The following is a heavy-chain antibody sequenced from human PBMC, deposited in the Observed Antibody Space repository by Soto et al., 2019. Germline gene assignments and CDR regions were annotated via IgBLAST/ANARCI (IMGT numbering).Heavy chain of an antibody. Sequence: QVQLVQSGAEVKKPGSSVKVSCKASGGTFSSYAISWVRQAPGQGLEWMGGIIPIFGTANYAQKFQGRVTITADESTSTAYMELSSLRSEDTAVYYCASYGTYYYDRSGYYYTLDYWGQGTLVTVSS. D-gene: IGHD3-22*01. V-gene: IGHV1-69*12. J-gene: IGHJ4*02. CDR1: GGTFSSYA. CDR3: ASYGTYYYDRSGYYYTLDY. CDR2: IIPIFGTA.